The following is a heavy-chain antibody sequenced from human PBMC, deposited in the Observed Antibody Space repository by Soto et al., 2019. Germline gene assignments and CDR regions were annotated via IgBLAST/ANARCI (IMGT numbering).Heavy chain of an antibody. J-gene: IGHJ4*02. CDR2: ISYDGSNK. D-gene: IGHD2-8*01. Sequence: GGSLRLSCAASGFTFSSYAMHWVRQAPGKGLEWVAVISYDGSNKYYADSVKGRFTISRDNSKNTLYLQMNSLRAEDTAVYYCARDSALMALYYFDYWGQGTLVTV. CDR1: GFTFSSYA. V-gene: IGHV3-30-3*01. CDR3: ARDSALMALYYFDY.